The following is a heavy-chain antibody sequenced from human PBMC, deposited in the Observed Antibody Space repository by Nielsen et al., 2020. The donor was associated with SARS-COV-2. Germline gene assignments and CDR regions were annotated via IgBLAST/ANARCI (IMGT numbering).Heavy chain of an antibody. CDR1: GFTFDDYA. Sequence: GGSLRLSCAASGFTFDDYAMHWVRQAPGKGLEWVSGISWNSGSIGYADSVKGRFTISRDNSKNTVYLQMNSLRGDDTAVYYCAREMCSSGWDWGQGTQVTVSS. CDR3: AREMCSSGWD. D-gene: IGHD6-19*01. CDR2: ISWNSGSI. J-gene: IGHJ4*02. V-gene: IGHV3-9*01.